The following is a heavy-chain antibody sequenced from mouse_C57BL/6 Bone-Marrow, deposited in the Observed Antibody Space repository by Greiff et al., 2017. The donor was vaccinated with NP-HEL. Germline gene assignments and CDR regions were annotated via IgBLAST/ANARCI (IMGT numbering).Heavy chain of an antibody. V-gene: IGHV1-9*01. CDR3: ARPLYYYGSSHWYFDV. CDR2: ILPGSGST. CDR1: GYTFTGYW. Sequence: QVQLQQSGAELMKPGASVKLSCKATGYTFTGYWIEWVKQRPGHGLEWIGEILPGSGSTNYNAKFKGKATFTADTSSNTAYMQLSSLTTEDSAIYYCARPLYYYGSSHWYFDVWGTGTTVTVSS. J-gene: IGHJ1*03. D-gene: IGHD1-1*01.